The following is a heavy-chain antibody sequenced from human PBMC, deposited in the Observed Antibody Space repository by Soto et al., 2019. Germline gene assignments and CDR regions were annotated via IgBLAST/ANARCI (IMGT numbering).Heavy chain of an antibody. D-gene: IGHD6-6*01. CDR2: ISSSSSAI. V-gene: IGHV3-48*02. CDR1: GFTFSSYN. CDR3: ARDRAPGLNVLDY. Sequence: EVQLVESGGGLVQPGGSLRLSCAASGFTFSSYNMNWARQAPGKVLEWVSYISSSSSAIYYADSVKGRFTISTDNAKNSLYLQMNSLRDEDTAVYYCARDRAPGLNVLDYWGQGTLVTVSS. J-gene: IGHJ4*02.